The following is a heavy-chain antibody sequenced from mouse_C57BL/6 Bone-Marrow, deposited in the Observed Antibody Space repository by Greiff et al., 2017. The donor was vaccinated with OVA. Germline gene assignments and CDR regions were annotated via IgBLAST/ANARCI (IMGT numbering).Heavy chain of an antibody. CDR3: TPLGYGSSSWFAY. CDR1: GFNIKDDY. Sequence: VQLKQSGAELVRPGASVKLSCTASGFNIKDDYMHWVKQRPEQGLEWIGWIDPENGDTEYASKFQGKATITADTSSNTAYLQLSSLTSEDTAVYYCTPLGYGSSSWFAYWGQGTLVTVSA. D-gene: IGHD1-1*01. J-gene: IGHJ3*01. V-gene: IGHV14-4*01. CDR2: IDPENGDT.